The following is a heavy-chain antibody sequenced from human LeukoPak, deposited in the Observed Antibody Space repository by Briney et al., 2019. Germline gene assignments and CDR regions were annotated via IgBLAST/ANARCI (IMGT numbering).Heavy chain of an antibody. J-gene: IGHJ4*02. CDR2: ISYDGSNK. D-gene: IGHD6-13*01. CDR3: AKDLAAAATFDY. Sequence: GRSLRLSCAASGLTFSSYGMHWVRQAPGKGLEWVAVISYDGSNKYYADSVKGRFTISRDNSKNTLYLQMNSLRAEDTAVYYCAKDLAAAATFDYWGQGTLVTVSS. CDR1: GLTFSSYG. V-gene: IGHV3-30*18.